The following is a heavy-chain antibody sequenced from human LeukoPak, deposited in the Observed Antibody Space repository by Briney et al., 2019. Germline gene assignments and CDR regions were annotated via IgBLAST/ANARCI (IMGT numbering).Heavy chain of an antibody. V-gene: IGHV4-4*07. CDR2: ISSRGDT. CDR3: AREYGDFDY. J-gene: IGHJ4*02. CDR1: GGSISNYY. Sequence: SETLSLTCIVSGGSISNYYWSWIRQPAGKGLQWIGRISSRGDTNYNPSLKSRVFMSIDRSKNQFSLKLLSATAADTAVYYCAREYGDFDYWGRGTLVTVSS. D-gene: IGHD4-17*01.